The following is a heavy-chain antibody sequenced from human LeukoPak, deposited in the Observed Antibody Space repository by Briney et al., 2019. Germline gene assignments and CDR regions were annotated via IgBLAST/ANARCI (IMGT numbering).Heavy chain of an antibody. CDR3: ATYDYGGNFYFDY. J-gene: IGHJ4*02. Sequence: GASVKVSCKASGYTFTGYYMHWVRQAPGQGLEWMGGIIPIFGTANYAQKFQGRVTITTDESTSTAYMELSSLRSEDTAVYYCATYDYGGNFYFDYWGQGTLVTVSS. D-gene: IGHD4-23*01. V-gene: IGHV1-69*05. CDR1: GYTFTGYY. CDR2: IIPIFGTA.